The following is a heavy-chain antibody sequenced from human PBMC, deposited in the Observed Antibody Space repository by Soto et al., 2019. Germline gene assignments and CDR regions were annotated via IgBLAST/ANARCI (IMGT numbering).Heavy chain of an antibody. CDR1: GFTFGSYA. CDR3: TKTYRDTAYATGLLAAFDV. J-gene: IGHJ3*01. CDR2: ISSVYDT. V-gene: IGHV3-23*01. D-gene: IGHD2-2*01. Sequence: EVQLLESGGNLVQPGESLRLSCAAPGFTFGSYAMSWVRQAPGKGLEWVSHISSVYDTYYADSVKGRFTISRDNSKNTLYLQMNGMRAEDTAVYFCTKTYRDTAYATGLLAAFDVWGQGTMVTVSS.